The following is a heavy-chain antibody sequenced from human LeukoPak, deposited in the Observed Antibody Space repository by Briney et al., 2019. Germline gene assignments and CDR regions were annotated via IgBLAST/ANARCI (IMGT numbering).Heavy chain of an antibody. D-gene: IGHD6-19*01. CDR2: ISGSGGST. CDR3: AKDGSIAVAAPRWFDP. J-gene: IGHJ5*02. CDR1: GFTFSSYA. V-gene: IGHV3-23*01. Sequence: QARGSLRLSCAASGFTFSSYAMSWVRQAPGKGLEWVSAISGSGGSTYYADSVKGRFTISRDNSKNTLYLQMNSLRAEDTAVYYCAKDGSIAVAAPRWFDPWGQGTLVTVSS.